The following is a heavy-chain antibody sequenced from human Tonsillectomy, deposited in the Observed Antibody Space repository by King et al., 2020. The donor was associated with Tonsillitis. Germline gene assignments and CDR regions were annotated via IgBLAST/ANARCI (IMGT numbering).Heavy chain of an antibody. CDR3: ARHGTVTGKIDY. D-gene: IGHD4-17*01. CDR2: LYFSGST. J-gene: IGHJ4*02. V-gene: IGHV4-39*01. Sequence: MQLQESGPGLVKPSETLSLTCAVSGDSISSGSYHWAWIRQPPGKGLEWIASLYFSGSTYYNPSLKSRVTISVDTSRNQFSLKVTSVTATDTAGYYCARHGTVTGKIDYWGQGTLVTVSS. CDR1: GDSISSGSYH.